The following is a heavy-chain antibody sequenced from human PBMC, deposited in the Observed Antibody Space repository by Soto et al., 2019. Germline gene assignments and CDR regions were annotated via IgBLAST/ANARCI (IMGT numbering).Heavy chain of an antibody. Sequence: QVQLVQSGAEVKKPGASGKVSCKASGYTFTGNGISWVRQAPGQGLEWMGGTSAYNGNKTYAQNLQGRVTMTTDTSTSTAYMELRSLRSDDTAVYYCARDRHGLRWEGEKGDFDYWGQGTLVTVSS. CDR1: GYTFTGNG. V-gene: IGHV1-18*01. CDR3: ARDRHGLRWEGEKGDFDY. CDR2: TSAYNGNK. D-gene: IGHD4-17*01. J-gene: IGHJ4*02.